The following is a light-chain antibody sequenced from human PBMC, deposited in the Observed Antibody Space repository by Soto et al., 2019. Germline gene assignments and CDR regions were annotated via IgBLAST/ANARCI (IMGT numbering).Light chain of an antibody. CDR1: SSDVGGYNS. Sequence: QSALTQPASVSGSPGQSITISCTGTSSDVGGYNSVSWYQQHPGKAPKLMIYGVSNRPSGISNRFSGSKSGNTASLTISGLQTEDEADYYCSSFISSTTLALCVFRTGTKVTVL. V-gene: IGLV2-14*03. J-gene: IGLJ1*01. CDR3: SSFISSTTLALCV. CDR2: GVS.